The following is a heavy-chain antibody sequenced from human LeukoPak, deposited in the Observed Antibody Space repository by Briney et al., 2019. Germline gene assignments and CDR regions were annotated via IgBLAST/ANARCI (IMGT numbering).Heavy chain of an antibody. D-gene: IGHD3-22*01. V-gene: IGHV3-7*01. J-gene: IGHJ3*02. CDR3: ARNTDRASDI. CDR1: GFTFSKHW. CDR2: IQSDGGEK. Sequence: PGGSLRLSCAASGFTFSKHWMRWFRQAPGKGLEWVATIQSDGGEKYYGDSVTGRFTVSRDNAKNTLYLEMNRLSVEDTAVYYCARNTDRASDIWGQGTMVTVSS.